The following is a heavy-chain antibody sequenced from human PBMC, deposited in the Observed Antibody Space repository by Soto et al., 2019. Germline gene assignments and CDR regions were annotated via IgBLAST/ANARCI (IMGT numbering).Heavy chain of an antibody. CDR2: ISHSGST. V-gene: IGHV4-34*01. CDR3: ARSMVFPPHYYYMDV. J-gene: IGHJ6*03. CDR1: GGSFSGYY. Sequence: QVQLQRWGAGLLKPSETLSLTCAVYGGSFSGYYWSWIRQPPGKGLEWIGEISHSGSTNYNPSLKSRGTISVDTSKNQFSLKLTSVTAADTAVYYCARSMVFPPHYYYMDVWGKGTTVTVSS. D-gene: IGHD2-8*01.